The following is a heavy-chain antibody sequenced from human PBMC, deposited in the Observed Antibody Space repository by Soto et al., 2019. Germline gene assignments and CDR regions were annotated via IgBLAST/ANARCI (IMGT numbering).Heavy chain of an antibody. Sequence: GGSLRLSCAASGFTFDDYAMHWVRQAPGKGLEWVSGISWNSGSIGYADSVKGRFTISRDNAKNSLYLKMNSLRAEDTALYYCAKDISCSSTSCYEGFDYWGQGTLVTVSS. D-gene: IGHD2-2*01. J-gene: IGHJ4*02. V-gene: IGHV3-9*01. CDR2: ISWNSGSI. CDR3: AKDISCSSTSCYEGFDY. CDR1: GFTFDDYA.